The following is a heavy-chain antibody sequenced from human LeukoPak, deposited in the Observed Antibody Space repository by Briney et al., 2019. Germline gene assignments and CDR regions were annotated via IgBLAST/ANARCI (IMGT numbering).Heavy chain of an antibody. Sequence: PGGSLRLSCAASGFTFSSYGMHWVRQAPGKGLEWVAVISYDGSNKYYADSVKGRFTISRDNSKNTLYLQMNSLRAEDTAVYYCASGFVSGLIDYWGQGAPVTVSS. CDR2: ISYDGSNK. J-gene: IGHJ4*02. CDR3: ASGFVSGLIDY. CDR1: GFTFSSYG. V-gene: IGHV3-30*03. D-gene: IGHD6-19*01.